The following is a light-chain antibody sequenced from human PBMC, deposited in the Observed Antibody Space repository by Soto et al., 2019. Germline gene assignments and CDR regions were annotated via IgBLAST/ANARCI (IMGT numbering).Light chain of an antibody. Sequence: QSALTQPPSASGSPGQSVTISCTGTSADVGRYDSVSWYQHRPGKAPKLIIYEVGKRPSGVPDRFYASKSGNTASLTVSRLQAEDKADYYCTSHTGDNTFSFGGGTKVTVL. CDR3: TSHTGDNTFS. V-gene: IGLV2-8*01. CDR1: SADVGRYDS. J-gene: IGLJ2*01. CDR2: EVG.